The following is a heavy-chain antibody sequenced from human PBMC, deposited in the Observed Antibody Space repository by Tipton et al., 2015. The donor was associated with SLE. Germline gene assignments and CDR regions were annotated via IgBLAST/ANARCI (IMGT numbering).Heavy chain of an antibody. D-gene: IGHD3-10*01. CDR2: INHSGST. CDR3: TRGPDYYGSGSPGAFDI. CDR1: GGSFSGYY. J-gene: IGHJ3*02. Sequence: LRLSCAVYGGSFSGYYWSWIRQPPGKGLEWIGEINHSGSTNDNPSLKSRVTISVDMSKNQFSLKLSSVTAADTAVYYCTRGPDYYGSGSPGAFDIWGQGTMVTVSS. V-gene: IGHV4-34*01.